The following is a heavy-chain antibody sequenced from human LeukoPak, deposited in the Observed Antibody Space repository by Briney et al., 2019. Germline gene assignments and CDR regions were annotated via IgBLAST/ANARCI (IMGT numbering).Heavy chain of an antibody. CDR1: GGSISSGGYY. CDR2: IYHSGST. V-gene: IGHV4-30-2*02. CDR3: ARIWYYYGSGSSSLFSHYYYYMDV. D-gene: IGHD3-10*01. Sequence: SETLSLTCTVSGGSISSGGYYWSWIRQPPGKGLEWIGYIYHSGSTYYNPSLKSRVTISVDTSKNQFSLKLSSVTAADTAVYYCARIWYYYGSGSSSLFSHYYYYMDVWGKGTTVTVSS. J-gene: IGHJ6*03.